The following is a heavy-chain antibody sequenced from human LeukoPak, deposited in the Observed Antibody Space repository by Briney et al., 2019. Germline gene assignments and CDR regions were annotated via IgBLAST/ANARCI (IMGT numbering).Heavy chain of an antibody. CDR3: ARDSLAAAGTSV. CDR1: GFTVSSNY. J-gene: IGHJ4*02. Sequence: GGSLRLSCLVSGFTVSSNYMSWVRQAPGKGLEWVSVIYSGGSTYYADSVKGRFTISRHNSKNTLYLQMNSLRAEDTAVYYCARDSLAAAGTSVWGQGTLVTVSS. CDR2: IYSGGST. V-gene: IGHV3-53*04. D-gene: IGHD6-13*01.